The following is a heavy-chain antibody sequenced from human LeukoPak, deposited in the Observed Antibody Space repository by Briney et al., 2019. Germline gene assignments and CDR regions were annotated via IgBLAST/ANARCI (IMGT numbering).Heavy chain of an antibody. CDR3: TTETCSSTSCLDY. Sequence: GGSLRLSCAASGFNFANHAMSWVRQAPGKGLEWVGRIKSKTDGGITDYAAPVKGRFTISRDDSKNTLYLQMNRLKTEDTAVYYCTTETCSSTSCLDYWGQGTLVTVSS. CDR1: GFNFANHA. CDR2: IKSKTDGGIT. J-gene: IGHJ4*02. D-gene: IGHD2-2*01. V-gene: IGHV3-15*01.